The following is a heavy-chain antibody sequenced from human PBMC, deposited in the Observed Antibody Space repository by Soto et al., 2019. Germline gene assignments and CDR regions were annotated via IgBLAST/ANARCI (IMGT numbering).Heavy chain of an antibody. J-gene: IGHJ5*02. V-gene: IGHV3-30*18. CDR2: ISYDGGKR. Sequence: GGSLRLSCAASGFTFSRFGMHWVRQAPGKGLEWVALISYDGGKRYYGDSARGRFTITRDNSKNTVFLQMNSLREEDTAVYYCAKDGCPDGICYVRDHWFDPWGKGAQVTASS. CDR3: AKDGCPDGICYVRDHWFDP. CDR1: GFTFSRFG. D-gene: IGHD2-8*01.